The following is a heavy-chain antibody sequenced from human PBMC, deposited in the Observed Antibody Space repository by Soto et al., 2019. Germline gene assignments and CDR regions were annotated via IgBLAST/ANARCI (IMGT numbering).Heavy chain of an antibody. D-gene: IGHD3-10*01. J-gene: IGHJ6*04. V-gene: IGHV3-23*01. CDR1: GFTFSSYA. CDR3: AKDLLLWFGESPTDV. Sequence: GGSLRLSCAASGFTFSSYAMSWVRQAPGKGLGWVSAISGSGGGTYYADSVKGRFTISRDNSKNTLYLQMNSLRAEDTAVYYCAKDLLLWFGESPTDVWGKGTTVTVSS. CDR2: ISGSGGGT.